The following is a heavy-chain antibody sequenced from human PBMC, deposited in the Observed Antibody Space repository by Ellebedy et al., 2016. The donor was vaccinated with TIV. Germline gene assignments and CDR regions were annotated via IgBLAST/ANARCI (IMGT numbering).Heavy chain of an antibody. CDR2: ITSTSDTK. CDR1: GFSFSTYG. V-gene: IGHV3-48*04. CDR3: ARGLFGSGRYSCDY. J-gene: IGHJ4*02. Sequence: GESLKISCAASGFSFSTYGMNWVRQAPGKGLEWLSYITSTSDTKYYADSVKGRFTISRDNPKNSMYLQMDSLRAEETGVYYCARGLFGSGRYSCDYWGQGTLVIVSS. D-gene: IGHD3-10*01.